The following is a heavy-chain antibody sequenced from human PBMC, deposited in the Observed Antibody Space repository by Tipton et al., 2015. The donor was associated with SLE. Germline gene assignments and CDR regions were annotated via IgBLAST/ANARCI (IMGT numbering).Heavy chain of an antibody. CDR1: GGSISSYY. CDR3: ARHPRAMYYYGSGSYPNWFDP. Sequence: TLSLTCTVSGGSISSYYWSWIRQPAGGGLEWIGRIYTNENTNYNPSLKSRVTMSVDTSKNHFSLKLISVTAADTAVYYCARHPRAMYYYGSGSYPNWFDPWGQGTLVTVSS. D-gene: IGHD3-10*01. CDR2: IYTNENT. V-gene: IGHV4-4*07. J-gene: IGHJ5*02.